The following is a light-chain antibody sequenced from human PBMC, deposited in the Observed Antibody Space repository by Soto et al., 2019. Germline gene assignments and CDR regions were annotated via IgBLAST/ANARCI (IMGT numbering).Light chain of an antibody. CDR3: TSYAGSNNVV. V-gene: IGLV2-8*01. J-gene: IGLJ2*01. CDR1: SSDVGGYYY. Sequence: QSALTQPPSASGSPGQSVTTSCTGTSSDVGGYYYVSWYQHHPGKAPKLIIYEVIKRPSGVPDRFSGSKSDNTASLTVSGLRAEDEADYYCTSYAGSNNVVFGGGTKLTVL. CDR2: EVI.